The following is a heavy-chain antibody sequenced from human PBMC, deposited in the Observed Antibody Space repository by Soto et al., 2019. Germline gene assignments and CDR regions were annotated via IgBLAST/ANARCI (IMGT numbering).Heavy chain of an antibody. J-gene: IGHJ4*02. V-gene: IGHV3-23*01. CDR2: ISPGTGNT. D-gene: IGHD7-27*01. CDR1: GFTFSSFA. CDR3: SKTGTHCYLKN. Sequence: GGSLRLSCAASGFTFSSFAMTWVRQAPGKGLEWVSAISPGTGNTYYADSVKGRFTISRDNSKNTLYLQMNTVRAEDTAVYYCSKTGTHCYLKNWGQGNLQTVSS.